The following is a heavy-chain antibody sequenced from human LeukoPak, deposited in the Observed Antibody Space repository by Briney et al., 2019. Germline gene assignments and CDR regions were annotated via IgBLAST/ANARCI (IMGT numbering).Heavy chain of an antibody. Sequence: ASVKVSCKASVYTFTSYDINWVRQATGQGLEWMGWMNPNSGNTGYAQKFQGRVTITRNTSISTAYMELSSLRSEDTAVYYCARGHYYYYMDVWGKGTTVTVSS. CDR3: ARGHYYYYMDV. CDR1: VYTFTSYD. CDR2: MNPNSGNT. V-gene: IGHV1-8*03. J-gene: IGHJ6*03.